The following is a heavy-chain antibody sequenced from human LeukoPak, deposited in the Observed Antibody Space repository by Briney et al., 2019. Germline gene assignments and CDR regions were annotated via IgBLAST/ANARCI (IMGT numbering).Heavy chain of an antibody. D-gene: IGHD3-10*01. V-gene: IGHV4-30-2*01. CDR2: ISHSGGT. Sequence: SETLSLTCAVSGGSISSGGYSWRWIRQPPGKGLEWIGYISHSGGTYYNPSLKSRVTISVDRSKNQFSLKLSSVTAADTAVYYCARTDYYALDYWGQGTLVTVSS. J-gene: IGHJ4*02. CDR1: GGSISSGGYS. CDR3: ARTDYYALDY.